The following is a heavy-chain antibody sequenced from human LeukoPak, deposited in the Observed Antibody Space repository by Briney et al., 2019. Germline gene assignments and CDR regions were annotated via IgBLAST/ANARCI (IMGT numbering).Heavy chain of an antibody. J-gene: IGHJ4*02. CDR3: ARIETLYSSSPGGY. CDR2: ISACNGNT. D-gene: IGHD6-6*01. CDR1: GYTFTSYG. V-gene: IGHV1-18*01. Sequence: ASVKVSCKASGYTFTSYGISWVRQAPGQGLEWMGWISACNGNTNYAQKLQGRVTMTTDTSTSTAYMELRSLRSDDTAVYYCARIETLYSSSPGGYWGQGTLVTVSS.